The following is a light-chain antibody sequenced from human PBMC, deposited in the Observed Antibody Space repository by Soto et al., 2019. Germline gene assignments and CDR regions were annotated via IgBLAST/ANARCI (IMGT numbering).Light chain of an antibody. J-gene: IGKJ5*01. CDR1: QGMSSAY. Sequence: EIVLTQSPDILSLSPGERATLSCRASQGMSSAYLAWFQQKPGQAPRLLIYGASTRATGIPDRFSGSGSGTDFTLTISRLETEDFAVYYCQQYGRSITFGQGTRLEIK. CDR2: GAS. V-gene: IGKV3-20*01. CDR3: QQYGRSIT.